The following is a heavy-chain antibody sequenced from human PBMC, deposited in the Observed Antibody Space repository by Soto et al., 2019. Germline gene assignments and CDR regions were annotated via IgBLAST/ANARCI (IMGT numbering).Heavy chain of an antibody. CDR1: GFSFSSYA. J-gene: IGHJ6*02. V-gene: IGHV3-33*01. D-gene: IGHD5-18*01. CDR3: ARDVETTKANYYYYGMDV. CDR2: IWHDGSTT. Sequence: QEQLVESGGGVVQPGRSLRLSCAASGFSFSSYAMHWVRQAPGKVLEWVALIWHDGSTTSYADSVKGRFTISRDNSKNTHYLQMNNLRAEDTAVYYCARDVETTKANYYYYGMDVWGRGTPVTVSS.